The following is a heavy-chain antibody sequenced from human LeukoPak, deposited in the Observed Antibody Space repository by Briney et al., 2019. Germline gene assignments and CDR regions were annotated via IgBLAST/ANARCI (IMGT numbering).Heavy chain of an antibody. Sequence: GGSLRLSCAASGFTFSSYAMSWVRQARGKGLEGVSAISGSGGSTYYADSVKGRFTISRDNSKNTLYLQMNSLRAEDTAVYYCAKGSRSWYTRGGSNLDYWGQGILVTVSS. V-gene: IGHV3-23*01. J-gene: IGHJ4*02. CDR2: ISGSGGST. CDR3: AKGSRSWYTRGGSNLDY. D-gene: IGHD6-13*01. CDR1: GFTFSSYA.